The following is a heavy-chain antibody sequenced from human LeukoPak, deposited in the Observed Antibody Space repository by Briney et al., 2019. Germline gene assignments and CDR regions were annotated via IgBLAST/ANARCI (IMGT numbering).Heavy chain of an antibody. D-gene: IGHD3-10*01. J-gene: IGHJ5*02. V-gene: IGHV4-59*10. Sequence: PSETLSLTCAVYGGSFSGYYWSWIRQPAGKGLEWIGRIYTSGSTNYNPSLKSRVTISVDMSKNQFSLKLSSVTAADTAVYYCARLAGELLWFGELMGTYNWFDPWGQGTLVTVSS. CDR3: ARLAGELLWFGELMGTYNWFDP. CDR1: GGSFSGYY. CDR2: IYTSGST.